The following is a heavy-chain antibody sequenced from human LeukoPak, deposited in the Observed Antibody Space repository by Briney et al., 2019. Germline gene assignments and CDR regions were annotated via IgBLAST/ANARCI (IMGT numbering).Heavy chain of an antibody. D-gene: IGHD3-10*01. V-gene: IGHV1-69*06. J-gene: IGHJ5*02. Sequence: SVKVSCKASGYTFTGYYMHWVRQAPGQGLEWMGGIIPMFGTANYAQKFQGRVTITADKSTSTAYMELSSLRSEDTAVYYCARADPFYGSGSYAGSWFDPWGQGTLVTVSS. CDR3: ARADPFYGSGSYAGSWFDP. CDR2: IIPMFGTA. CDR1: GYTFTGYY.